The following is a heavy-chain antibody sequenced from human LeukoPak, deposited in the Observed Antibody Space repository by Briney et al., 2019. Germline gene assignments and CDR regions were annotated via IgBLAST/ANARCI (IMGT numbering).Heavy chain of an antibody. V-gene: IGHV3-23*01. CDR1: GFTFGSYG. J-gene: IGHJ3*02. Sequence: GGSLRLSCAASGFTFGSYGMHWVRQGPGKGLEWVSAISGSGGSTYYADSVKGRFTISRDNSKYTVYLQMNSLRAEDTAVYYCANLQQALFIVAKAFDIWGQGTMVTVSS. CDR2: ISGSGGST. D-gene: IGHD3-16*02. CDR3: ANLQQALFIVAKAFDI.